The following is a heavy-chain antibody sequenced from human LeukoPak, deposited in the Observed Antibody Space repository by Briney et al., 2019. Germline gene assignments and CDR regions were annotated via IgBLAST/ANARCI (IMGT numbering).Heavy chain of an antibody. Sequence: PSETLSLTCTISGGSIGSYYWTWIRQPPGKGLEWIWYIDYSGSTNYNPSFKSRVTMSVDTSKNQFSLKLSSVTAADTAVYYCARHRAYSSSSPFDYWGQGTLVTVSS. V-gene: IGHV4-59*08. CDR2: IDYSGST. J-gene: IGHJ4*02. CDR3: ARHRAYSSSSPFDY. D-gene: IGHD6-6*01. CDR1: GGSIGSYY.